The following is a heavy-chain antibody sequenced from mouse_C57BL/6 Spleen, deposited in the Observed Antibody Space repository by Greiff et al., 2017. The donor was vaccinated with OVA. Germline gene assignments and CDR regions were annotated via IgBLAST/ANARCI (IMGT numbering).Heavy chain of an antibody. Sequence: EVKLLESGGGLVKPGGSLKLSCAASGFTFSDYGMHWVRQAPEKGLEWVAYISSGSSTIYYADTVKGRFTISRDNAKNTLFLQMTSLRSEDTAMYYCARRSYDYRYLDYWGQGTTLTVSS. CDR3: ARRSYDYRYLDY. V-gene: IGHV5-17*01. J-gene: IGHJ2*01. CDR2: ISSGSSTI. D-gene: IGHD2-4*01. CDR1: GFTFSDYG.